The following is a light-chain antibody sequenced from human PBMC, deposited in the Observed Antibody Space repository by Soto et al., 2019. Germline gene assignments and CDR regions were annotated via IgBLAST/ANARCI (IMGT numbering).Light chain of an antibody. Sequence: SYELTQAPSVSVSPGQTATITCSADKLGDKFASWYQQKSGQSPVLVIYQDNKRPSGIPERFSGSNSGNTATLTISGTQAMDEADYYCQAWDRTTAIFGGGTKVTVL. J-gene: IGLJ2*01. V-gene: IGLV3-1*01. CDR2: QDN. CDR3: QAWDRTTAI. CDR1: KLGDKF.